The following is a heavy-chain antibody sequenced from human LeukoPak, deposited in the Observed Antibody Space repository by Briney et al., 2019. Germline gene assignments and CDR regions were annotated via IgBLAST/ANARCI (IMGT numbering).Heavy chain of an antibody. V-gene: IGHV4-31*03. J-gene: IGHJ4*02. Sequence: SETLSLTCTVSGGSISSGGYYWSWIRQHPGKGLVWIGYIYYSGSTYYNPSLKSRVTISVDTSKNQFSLKLSSVTAADTAVYYCARYYDSSGYYRYFDYWGQGTLVTVSS. CDR3: ARYYDSSGYYRYFDY. CDR1: GGSISSGGYY. D-gene: IGHD3-22*01. CDR2: IYYSGST.